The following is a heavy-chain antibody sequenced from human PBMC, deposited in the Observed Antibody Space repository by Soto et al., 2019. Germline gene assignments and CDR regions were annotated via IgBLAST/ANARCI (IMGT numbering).Heavy chain of an antibody. CDR2: IYPGDSDT. V-gene: IGHV5-51*01. CDR1: GYTFTNYW. Sequence: GESLKISCKGSGYTFTNYWIGWVRQMPGKGLEWMGIIYPGDSDTKYNPSFQGQVTISADKSVTTTYLQWSSLKASDTAIYYCAASIFYYGMDVWGQGTTVTVSS. J-gene: IGHJ6*02. CDR3: AASIFYYGMDV.